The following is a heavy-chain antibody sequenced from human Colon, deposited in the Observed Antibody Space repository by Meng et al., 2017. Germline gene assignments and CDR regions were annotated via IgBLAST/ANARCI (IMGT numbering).Heavy chain of an antibody. D-gene: IGHD3/OR15-3a*01. CDR3: ARHISILGQRGFDY. CDR1: GGAISSNW. V-gene: IGHV4-4*02. Sequence: QVQLQESGPGRVKPSGTPSLTCAYSGGAISSNWWSWVRQPPGKGLEWMGEFFHTGRTNYDPSLKSRVPISVDKSNNQFSLKLTSVPAADTAVYYCARHISILGQRGFDYWGQGTLVTVSS. J-gene: IGHJ4*02. CDR2: FFHTGRT.